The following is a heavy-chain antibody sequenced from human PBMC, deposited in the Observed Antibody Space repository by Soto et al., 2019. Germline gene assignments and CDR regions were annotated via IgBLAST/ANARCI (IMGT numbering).Heavy chain of an antibody. J-gene: IGHJ5*02. CDR2: INPTTGAT. Sequence: QAQLVQSGAEVKKPGASVKVSCRASGYTFTAHYLHWVRKAPGEGLEWMGWINPTTGATRYAQKFQGRVTMTRDTSMSTAYLEVRSLRPDDTAVYYCAKVDSSWVSWFDPWGQGTLVTVSS. CDR1: GYTFTAHY. V-gene: IGHV1-2*02. CDR3: AKVDSSWVSWFDP. D-gene: IGHD6-19*01.